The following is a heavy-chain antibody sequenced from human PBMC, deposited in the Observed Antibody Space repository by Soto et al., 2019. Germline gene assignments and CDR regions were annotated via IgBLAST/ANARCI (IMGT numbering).Heavy chain of an antibody. V-gene: IGHV3-23*01. Sequence: EVQLLESGGGLVQPGGSLRLSCAASGFTFSSYAMSWVRQAPGKGLEWVSSISGSVGSTYYADSVKGRFTISRDNSKNTSYLQMNSLRDEDTAVYYCAKYVGAGGFDYWGQGTLVTVSS. J-gene: IGHJ4*02. D-gene: IGHD1-26*01. CDR2: ISGSVGST. CDR1: GFTFSSYA. CDR3: AKYVGAGGFDY.